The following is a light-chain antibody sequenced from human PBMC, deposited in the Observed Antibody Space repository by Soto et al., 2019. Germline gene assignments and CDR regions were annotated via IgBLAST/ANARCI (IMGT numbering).Light chain of an antibody. CDR3: CSYAGSSTSYV. J-gene: IGLJ1*01. Sequence: SVLTQPASVSGSPGQSITISCTGTSSDVGSYNLVSWYQQHPGKAPKLMIYEGSKRPSGVSNRFSGSKSGNTASLTISGLQAEDEADYYCCSYAGSSTSYVFGTGTKVTAL. V-gene: IGLV2-23*01. CDR2: EGS. CDR1: SSDVGSYNL.